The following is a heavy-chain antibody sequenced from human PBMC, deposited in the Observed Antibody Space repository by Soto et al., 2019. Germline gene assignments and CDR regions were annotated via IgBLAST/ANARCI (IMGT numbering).Heavy chain of an antibody. CDR1: RFTFSKYA. V-gene: IGHV3-23*01. J-gene: IGHJ6*02. CDR2: ISSTGGST. D-gene: IGHD3-3*01. CDR3: ARAHDYDFWSGFLFYGMDV. Sequence: GGSLRLSCAASRFTFSKYAMSWVRQAPGKGLEWVSGISSTGGSTYYADSVKGRFTISRDNSKNTLDLQMSSLRAEDTAIYYCARAHDYDFWSGFLFYGMDVWGQGTTVTVSS.